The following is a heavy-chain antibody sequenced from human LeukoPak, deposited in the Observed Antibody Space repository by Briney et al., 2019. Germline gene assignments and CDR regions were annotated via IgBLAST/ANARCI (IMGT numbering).Heavy chain of an antibody. CDR3: GRVRRTTAVLWDSSGYYHPFDY. D-gene: IGHD3-22*01. CDR2: TYYRSKWYN. Sequence: SQTLSLTCAISGDSVSSNSAAWNWIRQSPSRGLEWLVRTYYRSKWYNDYAVSVKSRITINPDTSKNQFSLQLNSVTPEDTAVYYCGRVRRTTAVLWDSSGYYHPFDYWGQGTLVTVSS. V-gene: IGHV6-1*01. J-gene: IGHJ4*02. CDR1: GDSVSSNSAA.